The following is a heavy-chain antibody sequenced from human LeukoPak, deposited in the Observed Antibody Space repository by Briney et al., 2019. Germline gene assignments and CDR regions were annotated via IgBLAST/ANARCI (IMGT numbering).Heavy chain of an antibody. D-gene: IGHD2-2*01. V-gene: IGHV3-21*01. CDR3: ARDNRLGYCSSTSCYGGVPVFDY. CDR1: GFTFSSYS. CDR2: ISSSSSYI. Sequence: TGGSLRLSCAASGFTFSSYSMNWVRQAPGKGLEWVSSISSSSSYIYYADSVKGRFTISRDNAKNSLYLQMDSLRAEDTAVYYCARDNRLGYCSSTSCYGGVPVFDYWGQGTLVTVSS. J-gene: IGHJ4*02.